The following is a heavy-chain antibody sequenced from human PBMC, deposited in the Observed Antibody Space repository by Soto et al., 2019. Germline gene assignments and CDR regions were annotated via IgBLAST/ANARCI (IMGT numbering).Heavy chain of an antibody. V-gene: IGHV4-34*01. Sequence: QVQLQQWGAGPLRPLETLSLTCGVSGGYFSGYYWAWIRQSPGKGLEWIGAINDRGSINYNPSLKSRVSISVDTSKNHYSLNLRSVTAADTAVYYCARESHDILTGPPWVWYFDLWGRGTLVTVSS. CDR2: INDRGSI. D-gene: IGHD3-9*01. CDR3: ARESHDILTGPPWVWYFDL. CDR1: GGYFSGYY. J-gene: IGHJ2*01.